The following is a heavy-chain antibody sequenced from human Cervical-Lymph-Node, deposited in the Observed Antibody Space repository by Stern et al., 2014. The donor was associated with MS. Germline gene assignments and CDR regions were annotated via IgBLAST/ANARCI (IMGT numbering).Heavy chain of an antibody. V-gene: IGHV1-69*01. Sequence: QMQLVQSGAGVMKPGSSVKVSCKASGGTFTNYAFVWVRQAPGQGLEWMGGIIPMFGTTNHAQKFQGRLTITADASTSTAYMELARLTSDDTAVYFCAREVTTNVFGYWGQGALVTVSS. J-gene: IGHJ4*02. CDR2: IIPMFGTT. CDR1: GGTFTNYA. CDR3: AREVTTNVFGY. D-gene: IGHD4-17*01.